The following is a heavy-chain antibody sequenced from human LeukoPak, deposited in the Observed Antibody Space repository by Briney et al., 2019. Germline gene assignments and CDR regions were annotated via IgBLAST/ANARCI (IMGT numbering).Heavy chain of an antibody. V-gene: IGHV4-59*01. CDR3: ASTSYYDFWSGYQPKYYFDY. Sequence: NPSETLSLTCTVSGGSISSYYWSWIRQPPGKGLEWIGYIYYSGSTNYNPSLKSRVTISVDTSKNQFSLKLSSVTAADTAVDYCASTSYYDFWSGYQPKYYFDYWGQGTLVTVSS. CDR2: IYYSGST. J-gene: IGHJ4*02. CDR1: GGSISSYY. D-gene: IGHD3-3*01.